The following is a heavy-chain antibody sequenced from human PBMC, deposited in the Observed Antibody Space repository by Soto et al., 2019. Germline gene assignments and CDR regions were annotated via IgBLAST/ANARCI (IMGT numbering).Heavy chain of an antibody. J-gene: IGHJ6*02. Sequence: QVQLEQSGAEVKKPGASVNVSCQASGYTFTSYYMHWVRQAPGQGLEWMGIINPGGGSTSYAQKLQGRVTMTRDTSTNSVYLELSSLRSEDTAVYYCARDRFSGYYFDCYYAMDVWGQGTTVTVSS. CDR3: ARDRFSGYYFDCYYAMDV. V-gene: IGHV1-46*04. CDR2: INPGGGST. CDR1: GYTFTSYY. D-gene: IGHD3-22*01.